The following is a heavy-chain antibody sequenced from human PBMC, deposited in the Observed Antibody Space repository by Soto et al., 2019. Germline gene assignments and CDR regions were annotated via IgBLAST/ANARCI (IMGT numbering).Heavy chain of an antibody. CDR3: ASPIAAGPYYYYGMDV. CDR1: GFTFSSYA. V-gene: IGHV3-30-3*01. D-gene: IGHD6-13*01. Sequence: QVQLVESGGGVVQPGRSLRLSCAASGFTFSSYAMHWVRQAPGTGLEWVAVISYEENNKYYADSVKGRFTISRDNSKNTLYLQMNSLRAEDTAVYYCASPIAAGPYYYYGMDVWGQGATVTVSS. J-gene: IGHJ6*02. CDR2: ISYEENNK.